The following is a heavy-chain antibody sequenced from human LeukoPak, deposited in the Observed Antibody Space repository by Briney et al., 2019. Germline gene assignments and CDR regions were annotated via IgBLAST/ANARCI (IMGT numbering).Heavy chain of an antibody. CDR3: ARFRSLIVGAGGGFDY. CDR2: IYTSGST. D-gene: IGHD1-26*01. CDR1: GGSISSYY. Sequence: SETLSLTCTVSGGSISSYYWSWIRQPAGKGLEWIGRIYTSGSTNYNPSLKSRVTISVDTSKNQFSLKLSSVTAADTAVYYCARFRSLIVGAGGGFDYWGQGTLVTVSS. V-gene: IGHV4-4*07. J-gene: IGHJ4*02.